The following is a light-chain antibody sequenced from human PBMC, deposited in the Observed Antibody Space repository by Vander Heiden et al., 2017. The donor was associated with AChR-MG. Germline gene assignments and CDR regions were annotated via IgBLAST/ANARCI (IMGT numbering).Light chain of an antibody. CDR2: GAS. CDR3: QQYRSSPPTWA. J-gene: IGKJ1*01. V-gene: IGKV3-20*01. Sequence: EIVLTQSPGTLSLSPGERATLSCRASQSISSNYLAWYQHKPGQAPRLRIYGASNRATGIPDRFSGGGSGTDFTLTISRLEPEDFAVYYCQQYRSSPPTWAFGQGTNVEIK. CDR1: QSISSNY.